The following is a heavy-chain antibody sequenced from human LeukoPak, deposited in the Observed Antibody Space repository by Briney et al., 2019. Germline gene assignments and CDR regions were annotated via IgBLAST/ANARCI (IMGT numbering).Heavy chain of an antibody. J-gene: IGHJ4*02. CDR1: GGSISSGGYY. CDR3: ARVTGTKTRFDY. D-gene: IGHD1-20*01. Sequence: PSQTLSLTCTVSGGSISSGGYYWSWIRQHPGKGLEWIGYIYYSGSTYYNPSLKSRVTISVDTSKNQFSLKLSSVTAADTAVYHCARVTGTKTRFDYWGQGTLVTVSS. V-gene: IGHV4-31*03. CDR2: IYYSGST.